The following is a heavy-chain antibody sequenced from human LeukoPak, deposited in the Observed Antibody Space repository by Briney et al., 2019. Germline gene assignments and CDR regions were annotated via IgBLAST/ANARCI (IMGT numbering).Heavy chain of an antibody. J-gene: IGHJ3*02. V-gene: IGHV3-11*04. CDR3: VTGAGGDAFDI. CDR1: GFTFSDYY. CDR2: ISTDGSTI. Sequence: GGSLRLSCAASGFTFSDYYMSWIRQAPGKGLEWVSYISTDGSTIYHADSVKGRFTISRDNAKNSLYLQMNSLRAEDTAVYYCVTGAGGDAFDIWGQGTMVTVSS. D-gene: IGHD3-10*01.